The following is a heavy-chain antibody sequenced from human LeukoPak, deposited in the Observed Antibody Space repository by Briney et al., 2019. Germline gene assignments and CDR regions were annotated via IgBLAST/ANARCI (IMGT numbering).Heavy chain of an antibody. D-gene: IGHD5-18*01. CDR1: GGSFSGYY. V-gene: IGHV4-34*01. CDR3: ARGSRGGYSYDLNWFDP. J-gene: IGHJ5*02. Sequence: SETLSLTCAVYGGSFSGYYWSWIRQPPGKGLEWIGEINHSGSTNYNPSLKSRVTISVDTSKNQFSLKLSSVTAADTAVYYCARGSRGGYSYDLNWFDPWGQGTLVTVSS. CDR2: INHSGST.